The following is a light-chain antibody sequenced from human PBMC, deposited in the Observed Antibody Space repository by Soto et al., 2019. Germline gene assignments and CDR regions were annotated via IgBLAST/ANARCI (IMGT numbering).Light chain of an antibody. CDR1: QSVSSK. CDR2: GAS. CDR3: QKYDNWPLT. Sequence: LMTQSPATLSLSPGESATLSCRASQSVSSKLAWYQQRTGQAPRILIYGASTRATGIPVRVSGGGSETELNLTISRLQSEDFAVYYCQKYDNWPLTCGGGTKVDIK. J-gene: IGKJ4*01. V-gene: IGKV3-15*01.